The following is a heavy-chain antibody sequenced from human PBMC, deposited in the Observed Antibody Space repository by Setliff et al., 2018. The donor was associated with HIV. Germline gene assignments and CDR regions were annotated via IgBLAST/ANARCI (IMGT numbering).Heavy chain of an antibody. V-gene: IGHV3-30*14. CDR1: GGSFSGYY. CDR2: ISYDGSNE. Sequence: LSLTCAVYGGSFSGYYWGWVRQAPGKGLEWVTVISYDGSNESYADSVKGRFIISRDTSKNTLYLQMSSLRPDDTAIYYCVKPYTGYYYDGSVYDDFWGQGTLVTVSS. J-gene: IGHJ4*02. D-gene: IGHD3-22*01. CDR3: VKPYTGYYYDGSVYDDF.